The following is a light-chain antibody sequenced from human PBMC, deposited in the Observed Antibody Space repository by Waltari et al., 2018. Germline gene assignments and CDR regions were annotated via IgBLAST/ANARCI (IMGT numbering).Light chain of an antibody. V-gene: IGKV4-1*01. CDR3: QQYYSTPRT. Sequence: DIVMTQSPDSLAVSLGERATINCKSRQSVLYSSNNKNYLAWYQQKPGQPLKLLIYWASTRESGVPDRFSGSGSGTDFTLTISSLQAEDVAVYYCQQYYSTPRTFGQGTKVDIK. CDR2: WAS. J-gene: IGKJ1*01. CDR1: QSVLYSSNNKNY.